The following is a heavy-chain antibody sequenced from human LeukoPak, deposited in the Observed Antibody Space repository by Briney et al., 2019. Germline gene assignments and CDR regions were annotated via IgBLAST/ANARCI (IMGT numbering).Heavy chain of an antibody. V-gene: IGHV3-48*01. CDR3: VRVKGTIAVAGARRLDY. CDR1: GFTFSNYS. D-gene: IGHD6-19*01. J-gene: IGHJ4*02. CDR2: ISNSSSTI. Sequence: GSLRLSCAASGFTFSNYSMNWVRQAPGKGLEWVSYISNSSSTIYYADSVKGRFTISRDNAKNSLYLQMNSLRAEDTAVYYCVRVKGTIAVAGARRLDYWGQGTLVTVSS.